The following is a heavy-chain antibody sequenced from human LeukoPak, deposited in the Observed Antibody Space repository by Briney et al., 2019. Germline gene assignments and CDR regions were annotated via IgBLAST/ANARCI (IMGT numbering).Heavy chain of an antibody. CDR3: ARVNYHASPFDY. Sequence: PGGSLRLSCAASGFTFSSYAMLCVRQAPGKGLEWVAAISYDGSKKSYEYSGKGRFTISRDNSKNTLYRQINSVRAEDTAVYYCARVNYHASPFDYWGQGTLVTVSS. D-gene: IGHD1-7*01. V-gene: IGHV3-30-3*01. CDR1: GFTFSSYA. J-gene: IGHJ4*02. CDR2: ISYDGSKK.